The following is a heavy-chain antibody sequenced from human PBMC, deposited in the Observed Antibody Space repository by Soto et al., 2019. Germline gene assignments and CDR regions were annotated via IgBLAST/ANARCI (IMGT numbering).Heavy chain of an antibody. Sequence: PSETLSLTCTVSGGSIGNRNTYGAWIRQSPGKGLEYIGTISYSGTTYYNPSLRSRATISADTSKNQFFVRLTSVTDADTAVYYCVRKDYGDSPDSWGQGTLVTVSS. J-gene: IGHJ4*02. CDR1: GGSIGNRNTY. CDR2: ISYSGTT. D-gene: IGHD4-17*01. CDR3: VRKDYGDSPDS. V-gene: IGHV4-39*01.